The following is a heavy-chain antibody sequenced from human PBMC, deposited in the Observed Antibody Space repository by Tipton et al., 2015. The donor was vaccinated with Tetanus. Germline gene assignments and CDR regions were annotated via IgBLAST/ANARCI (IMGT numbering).Heavy chain of an antibody. CDR1: GGSISSGGYY. J-gene: IGHJ5*02. CDR3: AGVVDVASVGATNSVS. V-gene: IGHV4-31*03. D-gene: IGHD1-26*01. CDR2: IYYSGST. Sequence: TLSLTCTVSGGSISSGGYYWSWIRQHPGKGLEWIGYIYYSGSTYYNPSPKSRVTISVDTSKNQLSLKLSSVTAADTAVYYCAGVVDVASVGATNSVSWGQGTLVTVSS.